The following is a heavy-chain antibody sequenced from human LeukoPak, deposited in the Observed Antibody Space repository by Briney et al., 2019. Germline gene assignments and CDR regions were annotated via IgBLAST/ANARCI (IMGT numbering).Heavy chain of an antibody. CDR3: AGDTPPGGDYYFDY. CDR1: GFTLSGYW. Sequence: GGSLRLSCAASGFTLSGYWMSWVRQAPGKGLEWVANIKEDGSETYYVDSVKGRFTISRDNAKNSLYLHMNSLTAEDTAVYYCAGDTPPGGDYYFDYWGQGTLVIVSS. J-gene: IGHJ4*02. CDR2: IKEDGSET. V-gene: IGHV3-7*01. D-gene: IGHD3-16*01.